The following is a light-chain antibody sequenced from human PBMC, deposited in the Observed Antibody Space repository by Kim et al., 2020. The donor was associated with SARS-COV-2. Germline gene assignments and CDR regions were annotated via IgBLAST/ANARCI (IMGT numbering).Light chain of an antibody. CDR3: AAWDDSLSGYV. CDR1: SPKLAIKC. CDR2: KHN. Sequence: QVDPLSSCGGSPKLAIKCVNRSQELQGTAPKLPSCKHNQGPSGLPDRVADSKSGPSASLAISGLRSEDEADYYCAAWDDSLSGYVFGTGTKVTVL. V-gene: IGLV1-47*01. J-gene: IGLJ1*01.